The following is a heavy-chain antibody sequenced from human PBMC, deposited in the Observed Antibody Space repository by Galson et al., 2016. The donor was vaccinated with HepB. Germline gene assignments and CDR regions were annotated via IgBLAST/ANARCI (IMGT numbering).Heavy chain of an antibody. J-gene: IGHJ3*02. CDR2: IKPSGGDT. V-gene: IGHV1-46*01. CDR1: GYPFTSYY. D-gene: IGHD3-3*01. CDR3: ARDLTIFRVVPDAFDI. Sequence: SVKVSCKASGYPFTSYYLHWVRQAPGQGFEWMGIIKPSGGDTRYAQKFQDGVTMTRDTSTNTVYMELSSLRSEDTAIYYCARDLTIFRVVPDAFDIWGQGTMVTVAS.